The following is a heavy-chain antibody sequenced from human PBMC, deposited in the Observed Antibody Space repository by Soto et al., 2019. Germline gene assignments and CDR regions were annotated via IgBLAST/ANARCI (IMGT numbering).Heavy chain of an antibody. V-gene: IGHV1-8*01. CDR3: AREKSYGMDV. Sequence: RASVKVACKASGYTFTSYDINWVRQATGQGLEWMGWMNPNSGNTAYAQKFQGRVTMTRNTSISTAYMELSSLRSEDTAVYYCAREKSYGMDVWGQGTTVTVSS. CDR2: MNPNSGNT. J-gene: IGHJ6*02. CDR1: GYTFTSYD.